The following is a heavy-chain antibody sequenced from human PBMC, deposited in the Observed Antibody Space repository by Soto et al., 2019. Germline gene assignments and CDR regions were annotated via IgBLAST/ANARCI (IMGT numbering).Heavy chain of an antibody. CDR2: ISGSGGST. CDR3: AKPLRPFYDSSGTPYYFDY. Sequence: PGGSLRLSCAASGFTFSSYAMSWVRHAPGKGLEWVSAISGSGGSTYYADSVKGRFTISRDNSKNTLYLQMNSLRAEDTAVYYCAKPLRPFYDSSGTPYYFDYWGQRTLVTVSS. J-gene: IGHJ4*02. D-gene: IGHD3-22*01. V-gene: IGHV3-23*01. CDR1: GFTFSSYA.